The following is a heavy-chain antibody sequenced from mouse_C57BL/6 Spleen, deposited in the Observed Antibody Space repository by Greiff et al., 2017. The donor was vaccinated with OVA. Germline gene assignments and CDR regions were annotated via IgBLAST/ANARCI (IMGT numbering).Heavy chain of an antibody. Sequence: ESGAELVKPGASVKISCKASGYAFSSYWMNWVKQRPGKGLEWIGQIYPGDGDTNYNGKFKGKATLTADKSSSTAYMQLSSLTSEDSAVYFCARSTAQATFAYWGQGTLVTVSA. D-gene: IGHD3-2*02. CDR1: GYAFSSYW. V-gene: IGHV1-80*01. J-gene: IGHJ3*01. CDR2: IYPGDGDT. CDR3: ARSTAQATFAY.